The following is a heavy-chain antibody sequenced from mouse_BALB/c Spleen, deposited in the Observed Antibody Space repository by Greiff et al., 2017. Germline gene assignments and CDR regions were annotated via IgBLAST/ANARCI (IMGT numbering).Heavy chain of an antibody. CDR1: GYTFTSYW. J-gene: IGHJ4*01. D-gene: IGHD1-1*01. Sequence: VQLQESGAELARPGASVKLSCKASGYTFTSYWMQWVKQRPGQGLEWIGAIYPGDGDTRYTQKFKGKATLTADKSSSTAYMQLSSLASEDSAVYYCARSGSSTYYYAMDDWGQGTSVTVSS. CDR2: IYPGDGDT. V-gene: IGHV1-87*01. CDR3: ARSGSSTYYYAMDD.